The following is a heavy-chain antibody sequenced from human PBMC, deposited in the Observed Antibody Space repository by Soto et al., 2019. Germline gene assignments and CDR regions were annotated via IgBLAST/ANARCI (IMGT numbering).Heavy chain of an antibody. Sequence: GGSLRLSCASSVFTFSTYAMSCVRHSPGKGLEWVSAISGSGSDTYHAESVKGRFTISRDNSISMLYLQMNSLRTDDTAVYYCAHPRGYGVFDAYDFWGQGAMDRVSS. CDR2: ISGSGSDT. D-gene: IGHD4-17*01. CDR3: AHPRGYGVFDAYDF. V-gene: IGHV3-23*01. CDR1: VFTFSTYA. J-gene: IGHJ3*01.